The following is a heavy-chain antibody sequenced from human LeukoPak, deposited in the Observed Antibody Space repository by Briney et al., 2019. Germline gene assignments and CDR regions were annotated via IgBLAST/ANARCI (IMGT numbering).Heavy chain of an antibody. CDR3: ARDYPLFRDDLLGWLPMGDYYYYMDV. CDR2: ISAYNGNT. Sequence: ASVKVSCKASGYTFTSYGISWVRQAPGQGLEWMGWISAYNGNTNYAQKLQGRVTMTTDTSTSTAYMELRSLRSDDTAVYYCARDYPLFRDDLLGWLPMGDYYYYMDVWGKGTTVTVSS. J-gene: IGHJ6*03. D-gene: IGHD5-12*01. CDR1: GYTFTSYG. V-gene: IGHV1-18*01.